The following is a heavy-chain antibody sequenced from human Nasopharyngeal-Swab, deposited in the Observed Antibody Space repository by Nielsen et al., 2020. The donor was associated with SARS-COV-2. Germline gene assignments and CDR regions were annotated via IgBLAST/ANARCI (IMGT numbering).Heavy chain of an antibody. Sequence: GESLKISCAASGFTFSSYAMHWVRQAPGKGLEWVAVISYDGSNKYYADSVKGRFTISRDNSKNTLYLQMNSLRAEDTAVYYCARDGLRDGMGVWGQGTTVTVSS. CDR3: ARDGLRDGMGV. CDR1: GFTFSSYA. CDR2: ISYDGSNK. J-gene: IGHJ6*02. V-gene: IGHV3-30*04.